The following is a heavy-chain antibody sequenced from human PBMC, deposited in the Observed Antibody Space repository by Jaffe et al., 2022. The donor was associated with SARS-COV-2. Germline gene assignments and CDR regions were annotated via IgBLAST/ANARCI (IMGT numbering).Heavy chain of an antibody. CDR1: GYTFTSYG. CDR3: ARDYGSGSYYNFYYYYYMDV. CDR2: ISAYNGNT. J-gene: IGHJ6*03. Sequence: QVQLVQSGAEVKKPGASVKVSCKASGYTFTSYGISWVRQAPGQGLEWMGWISAYNGNTNYAQKLQGRVTMTTDTSTSTAYMELRSLRSDDTAVYYCARDYGSGSYYNFYYYYYMDVWGKGTTVTVSS. V-gene: IGHV1-18*01. D-gene: IGHD3-10*01.